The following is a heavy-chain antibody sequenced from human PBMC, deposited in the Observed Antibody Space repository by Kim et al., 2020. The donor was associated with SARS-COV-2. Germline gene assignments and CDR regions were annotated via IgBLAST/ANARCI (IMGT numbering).Heavy chain of an antibody. J-gene: IGHJ2*01. Sequence: SETLSLTCTVSGGSISSSSYYWGWIRQPPGKGLEWIGSIYHSGSTYYNPSLKSRVTISVDTSKNQFSLKLSSVTAADTAVYYCASLDYGDYSDWYFDLWGRGTLVTVSS. CDR2: IYHSGST. D-gene: IGHD4-17*01. V-gene: IGHV4-39*01. CDR1: GGSISSSSYY. CDR3: ASLDYGDYSDWYFDL.